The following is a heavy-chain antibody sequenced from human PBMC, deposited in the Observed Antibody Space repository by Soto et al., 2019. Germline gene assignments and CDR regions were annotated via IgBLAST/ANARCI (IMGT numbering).Heavy chain of an antibody. Sequence: EVQLVESGGGVVRPGASLRLSCSASGLTFDDYSMSWVHHVPGKGLEWVSTINWNGDRTSYADSVRGRFTISRDNAKNSLYLQMNSLRAEDTAFYYCARDPDDSTGWYDYWGQGTLVTVSS. J-gene: IGHJ4*02. CDR1: GLTFDDYS. V-gene: IGHV3-20*04. CDR3: ARDPDDSTGWYDY. CDR2: INWNGDRT. D-gene: IGHD6-19*01.